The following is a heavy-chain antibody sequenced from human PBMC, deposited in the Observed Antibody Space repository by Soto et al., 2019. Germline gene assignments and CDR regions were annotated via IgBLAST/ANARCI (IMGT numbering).Heavy chain of an antibody. Sequence: QVQLVESGGGVVQPGRSLRLSCAASGFTFSSYGMHWVRQAPGKGLDWVAVIWYDGSNKYYAASVKGRFTISRDNSKNRLYLQMNSLRAEDTAVYYCARESGALTVTRYNSFDPWGQGTLVTVSS. D-gene: IGHD4-4*01. CDR2: IWYDGSNK. CDR3: ARESGALTVTRYNSFDP. J-gene: IGHJ5*02. CDR1: GFTFSSYG. V-gene: IGHV3-33*01.